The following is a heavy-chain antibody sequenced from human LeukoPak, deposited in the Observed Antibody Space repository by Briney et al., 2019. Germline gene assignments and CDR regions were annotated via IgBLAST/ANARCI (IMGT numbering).Heavy chain of an antibody. J-gene: IGHJ4*02. D-gene: IGHD2-21*01. CDR2: ISYDGSNK. CDR1: GFTFSSYA. V-gene: IGHV3-30-3*01. Sequence: GGSLRLSCAASGFTFSSYAMHWVRQAPGKGLEWVAGISYDGSNKYYADSVKGRFTISRDNSKNTLYLQMDSLRAEDTAVYYCARFAYCGGDCYYFDYWGQGTLVTVSS. CDR3: ARFAYCGGDCYYFDY.